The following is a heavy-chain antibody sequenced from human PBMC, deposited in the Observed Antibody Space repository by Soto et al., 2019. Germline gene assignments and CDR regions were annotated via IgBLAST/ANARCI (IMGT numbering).Heavy chain of an antibody. Sequence: QVQLVESGGGVVQPGRSLRLSCAASGFTFSNYNIHWVRQAPGKGLEWVAVISHDESTKYYADSVKGRFTISRDNSKNTVYLQMSSLRPDDTAVYYCARDLITATTSAETFQHWGQGTLVTVSS. CDR3: ARDLITATTSAETFQH. J-gene: IGHJ1*01. CDR2: ISHDESTK. V-gene: IGHV3-30-3*01. CDR1: GFTFSNYN. D-gene: IGHD1-7*01.